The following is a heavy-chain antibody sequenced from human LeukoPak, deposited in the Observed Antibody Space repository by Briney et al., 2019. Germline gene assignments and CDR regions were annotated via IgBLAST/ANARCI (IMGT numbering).Heavy chain of an antibody. CDR3: ARNSGSGLDH. V-gene: IGHV1-46*01. Sequence: GASVKVSCKASGYTFTAYYIQWVRQAPGQGLEWMGLIDPSVGSTSNAQKFQGRITMTRDTSTSTVFMELTSLTSEDTAVYYCARNSGSGLDHWGQGALATVSS. CDR2: IDPSVGST. J-gene: IGHJ4*02. CDR1: GYTFTAYY. D-gene: IGHD1-26*01.